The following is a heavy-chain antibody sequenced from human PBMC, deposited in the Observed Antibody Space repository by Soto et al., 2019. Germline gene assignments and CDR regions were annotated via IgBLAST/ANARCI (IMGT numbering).Heavy chain of an antibody. Sequence: SETLSLTCTVSGGSISSGVYYWSWIRQPPGKGLEWIGYIYYSGSTNYNPSLKSRVTISVDTSKNQFSLKLSSVTAADTAVYYCARSYLYYSNLDYWGQGTLVTVSS. CDR1: GGSISSGVYY. D-gene: IGHD4-4*01. J-gene: IGHJ4*02. CDR2: IYYSGST. V-gene: IGHV4-61*08. CDR3: ARSYLYYSNLDY.